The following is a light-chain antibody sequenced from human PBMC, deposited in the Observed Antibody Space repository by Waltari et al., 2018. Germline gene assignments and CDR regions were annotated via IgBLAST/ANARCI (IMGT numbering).Light chain of an antibody. Sequence: EVVMTQSPGTLSVSPGERATLSCRASQSVSSNLAWYQQSPGQAPRLLIYGASTRAAGGPARFGGSGSGTELSLTISSLQSEDFAVYFCQQYNSWPYTFGQGTRLEIK. CDR3: QQYNSWPYT. V-gene: IGKV3-15*01. J-gene: IGKJ2*01. CDR2: GAS. CDR1: QSVSSN.